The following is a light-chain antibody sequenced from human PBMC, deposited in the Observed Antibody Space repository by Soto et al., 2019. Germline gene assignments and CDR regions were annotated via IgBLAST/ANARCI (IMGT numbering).Light chain of an antibody. Sequence: DIVMTQSPLSLPVTPGEPASISCRSSQSLLHSNGYNYLDWYLQKPGQSPQLLIYLGSNRASGVPDRCRGSGSGTDFTLKISRVEAEDVGVYYCMQALHLYTFGQGTKVDIK. V-gene: IGKV2-28*01. J-gene: IGKJ2*01. CDR1: QSLLHSNGYNY. CDR3: MQALHLYT. CDR2: LGS.